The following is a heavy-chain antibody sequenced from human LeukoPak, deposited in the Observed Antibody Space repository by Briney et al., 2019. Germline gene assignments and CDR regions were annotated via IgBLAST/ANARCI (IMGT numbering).Heavy chain of an antibody. CDR1: GGSISSGSYY. CDR2: IYTSGST. V-gene: IGHV4-61*02. D-gene: IGHD2-2*01. CDR3: ARERGNDIVVVPAAKRWDYYYYYMDV. J-gene: IGHJ6*03. Sequence: PSQTLSLTCTVSGGSISSGSYYWSWIRQPAGKGLEWIGRIYTSGSTNYNPSLKSRVTFSVDTSKNQFSLKLSSVTAADTAVYYCARERGNDIVVVPAAKRWDYYYYYMDVWGKGTTVTVSS.